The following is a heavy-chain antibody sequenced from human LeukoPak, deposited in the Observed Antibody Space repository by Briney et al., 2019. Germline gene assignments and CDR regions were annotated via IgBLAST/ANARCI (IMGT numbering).Heavy chain of an antibody. CDR3: AKGSTYYYDSSGYYYFDY. V-gene: IGHV3-23*01. Sequence: PGGSLRLSCAASGFTFSSYAMSWVRQAPGKGLEWVSAISGRGGSTYYADSVKGRFSISRDNSKNTLYLQMNNLRAEDTAVYYCAKGSTYYYDSSGYYYFDYWGQGTLVTVSS. CDR2: ISGRGGST. D-gene: IGHD3-22*01. CDR1: GFTFSSYA. J-gene: IGHJ4*02.